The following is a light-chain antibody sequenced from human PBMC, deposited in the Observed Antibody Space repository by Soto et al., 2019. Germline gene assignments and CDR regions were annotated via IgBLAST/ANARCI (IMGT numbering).Light chain of an antibody. CDR2: EVS. CDR1: SSDVGGYNY. Sequence: QSVLTQPASVSGSPGQSVTISCTGTSSDVGGYNYVSWYQQHPGKAPKLVIFEVSIRPSGVSICFSGSKSGNTASLTISGLQTEDEADYYCSSYTSRPSLFVFGSGTKVTVL. CDR3: SSYTSRPSLFV. J-gene: IGLJ1*01. V-gene: IGLV2-14*01.